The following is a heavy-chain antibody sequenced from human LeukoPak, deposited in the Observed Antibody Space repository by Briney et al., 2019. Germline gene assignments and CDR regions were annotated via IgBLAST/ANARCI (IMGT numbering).Heavy chain of an antibody. J-gene: IGHJ4*02. D-gene: IGHD3-10*01. CDR2: INHSGST. CDR3: ASDDYYGSGSYRW. Sequence: SETLSLTCAVYGGSFSGYYWSWIRQPPGKGLEWIGEINHSGSTNYNPSLKSRVTISVDTSKNQFSLRLSSVTAADTAVYYCASDDYYGSGSYRWWGQGTLVTVSS. V-gene: IGHV4-34*01. CDR1: GGSFSGYY.